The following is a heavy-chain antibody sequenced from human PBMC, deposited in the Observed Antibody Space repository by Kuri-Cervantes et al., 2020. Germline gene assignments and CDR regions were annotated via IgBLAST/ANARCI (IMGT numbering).Heavy chain of an antibody. CDR2: IYYSGST. Sequence: SETLSLTCTVSGGSISSGGYYWSWIRQHPGKGLEWIGYIYYSGSTNYNPSLKSRVTISVDKSKNQFSLKLSSVTAADTAVYYCARGKMGRLVDYWGQGTLVTVSS. CDR3: ARGKMGRLVDY. J-gene: IGHJ4*02. CDR1: GGSISSGGYY. V-gene: IGHV4-31*03. D-gene: IGHD5-24*01.